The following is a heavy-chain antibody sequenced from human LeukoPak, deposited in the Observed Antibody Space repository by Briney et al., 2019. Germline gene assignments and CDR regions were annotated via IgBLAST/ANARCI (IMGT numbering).Heavy chain of an antibody. CDR3: ARLADTRGYFFDY. J-gene: IGHJ4*02. CDR2: IHYSGST. D-gene: IGHD3-22*01. V-gene: IGHV4-59*08. Sequence: SETLSLTCTVSGGSISSYYWSWIRQPPGKGLEWIGYIHYSGSTNYNPSLKSRVTISVDTSKNQSSLKLSSVTAADTAVYYCARLADTRGYFFDYWGQGTLVTVSS. CDR1: GGSISSYY.